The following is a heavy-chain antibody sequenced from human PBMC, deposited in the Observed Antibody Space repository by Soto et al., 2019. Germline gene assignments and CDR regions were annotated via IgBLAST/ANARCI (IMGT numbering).Heavy chain of an antibody. D-gene: IGHD1-26*01. Sequence: QVQLVESGGGVLQPGRSLRLSCAASGFTFSSFAMHWVRQAPGKGLEWVAFISNDGSNTYYADSVKGRVTISRDNSKKTVYLEINSLRAEDTAVYHCAKDLTLGIVGAWGHYFEYWGQGTLVTVSS. CDR3: AKDLTLGIVGAWGHYFEY. CDR2: ISNDGSNT. CDR1: GFTFSSFA. V-gene: IGHV3-30-3*01. J-gene: IGHJ4*02.